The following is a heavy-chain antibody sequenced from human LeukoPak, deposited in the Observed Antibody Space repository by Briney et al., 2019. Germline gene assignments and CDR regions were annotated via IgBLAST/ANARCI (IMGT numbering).Heavy chain of an antibody. CDR2: IIPIFGTA. D-gene: IGHD6-13*01. Sequence: SVKVSCKASGGTFSSYAISWVRQAPGQGLEWMGRIIPIFGTANYAQKFQGRVTITTDESTSTAYIELSSLRYEDTAVYYCAREIPAAGRIDYWGQETRVTVPS. V-gene: IGHV1-69*05. CDR3: AREIPAAGRIDY. CDR1: GGTFSSYA. J-gene: IGHJ4*02.